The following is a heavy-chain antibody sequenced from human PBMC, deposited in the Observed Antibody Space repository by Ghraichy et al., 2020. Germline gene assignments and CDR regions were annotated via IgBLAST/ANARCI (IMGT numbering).Heavy chain of an antibody. CDR2: ISGSGGST. D-gene: IGHD2-2*01. Sequence: LSLTCAASGFTFSSYAMSWVRQAPGKGLEWVSAISGSGGSTYYADSVKGRFTISRDNSKNTLYLQMNSLRAEDTAVYYCAKAPRGVVVPAAIDYWGQGTLVTVSS. CDR3: AKAPRGVVVPAAIDY. CDR1: GFTFSSYA. V-gene: IGHV3-23*01. J-gene: IGHJ4*02.